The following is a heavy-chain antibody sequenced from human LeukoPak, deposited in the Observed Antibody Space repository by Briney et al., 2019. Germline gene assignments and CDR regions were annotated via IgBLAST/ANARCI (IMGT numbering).Heavy chain of an antibody. Sequence: SETLSLTCTVSGGSISSSSYYWGWIRQPPGKGLEWIGSIYYSGSTYYNPSLKSRVTISVDTSKNQFSLKLSSVTAADTAVYYCARIASSSWFDYWGQGTLVTVSS. V-gene: IGHV4-39*01. CDR1: GGSISSSSYY. J-gene: IGHJ4*02. CDR2: IYYSGST. D-gene: IGHD6-13*01. CDR3: ARIASSSWFDY.